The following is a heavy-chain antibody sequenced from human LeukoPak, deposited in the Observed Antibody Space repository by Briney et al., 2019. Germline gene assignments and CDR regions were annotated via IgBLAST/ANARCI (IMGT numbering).Heavy chain of an antibody. CDR3: AREGDGDYGYFDL. V-gene: IGHV3-74*01. Sequence: PGGSLRLSCAASGFSFSRHWMHWVRQAPGKGLVWVSRIIGDGSITSYADSVKGRFTISRDNAKSTLYLQMNSLRAEDTAVYYCAREGDGDYGYFDLWGRGTLVTVSS. D-gene: IGHD4-17*01. J-gene: IGHJ2*01. CDR2: IIGDGSIT. CDR1: GFSFSRHW.